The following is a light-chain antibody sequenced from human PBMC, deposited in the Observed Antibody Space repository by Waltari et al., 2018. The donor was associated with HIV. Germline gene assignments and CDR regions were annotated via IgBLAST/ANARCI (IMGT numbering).Light chain of an antibody. CDR1: TSTIGTNT. V-gene: IGLV1-51*01. CDR3: GTWDSSLNAWV. CDR2: DNN. J-gene: IGLJ3*02. Sequence: QSVLTHPPSVSAAPGQTPTISCPGSTSTIGTNTVSWYQQLPGTAPKLLIYDNNKRPSGIPDRFSGAKSGTSATLGITGLQTGDEADYYCGTWDSSLNAWVFGGGTKLTVL.